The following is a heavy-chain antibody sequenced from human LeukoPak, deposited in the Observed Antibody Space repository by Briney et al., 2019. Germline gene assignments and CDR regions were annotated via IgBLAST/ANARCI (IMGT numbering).Heavy chain of an antibody. D-gene: IGHD4/OR15-4a*01. V-gene: IGHV1-2*02. Sequence: GASVKVSCKASGYTFTGYYMHWVRQAPGQGLEWMGWINPNSGGTNYAQKFRGRVTMTRDTSISTAYMELSRLRSDDTAVYYCARVVPMSSVAGDYYYYYGMDVWGQGTTVTVSS. J-gene: IGHJ6*02. CDR1: GYTFTGYY. CDR2: INPNSGGT. CDR3: ARVVPMSSVAGDYYYYYGMDV.